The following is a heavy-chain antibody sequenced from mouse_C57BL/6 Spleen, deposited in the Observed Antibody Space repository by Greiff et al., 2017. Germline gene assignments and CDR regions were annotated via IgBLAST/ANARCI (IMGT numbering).Heavy chain of an antibody. Sequence: EVQLVESGGDLVKPGGSLKLSCAASGFTFSSYGMSWVRQTPDQRLEWVATISSGGSYTYYPDSVKGRFTISRANAKNTLYLQMSSLKSEDAAMYYCARLVTAVPMDYWGQGTSVTVSS. J-gene: IGHJ4*01. CDR3: ARLVTAVPMDY. CDR2: ISSGGSYT. D-gene: IGHD2-3*01. CDR1: GFTFSSYG. V-gene: IGHV5-6*01.